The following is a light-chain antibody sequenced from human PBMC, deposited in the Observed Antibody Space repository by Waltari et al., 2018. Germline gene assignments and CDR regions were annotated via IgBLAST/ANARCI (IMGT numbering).Light chain of an antibody. CDR1: QGVGKY. CDR3: QKYVSLPAT. Sequence: VLTQSPGARSLSPGESATLSCRASQGVGKYLAWYQQKPGQAPRLLIYDTSTTATGIPDRFRGSGSGTDFSLTISRLEPEDFAVYYCQKYVSLPATFGQGTKVQAK. CDR2: DTS. V-gene: IGKV3-20*01. J-gene: IGKJ1*01.